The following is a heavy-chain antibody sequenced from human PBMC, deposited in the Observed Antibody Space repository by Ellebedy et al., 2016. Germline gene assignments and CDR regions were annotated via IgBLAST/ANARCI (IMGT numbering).Heavy chain of an antibody. CDR2: IYSGGST. Sequence: GESLKISCAASGFTVSSNYMSWVRQAPGKGLEWVSVIYSGGSTYYADSVKGRFTISRDNSKNTLYLQMNSLRAEDTAVYYCARARVGASTYYFEYWGQGTLVTVSS. CDR1: GFTVSSNY. J-gene: IGHJ4*02. CDR3: ARARVGASTYYFEY. D-gene: IGHD1-26*01. V-gene: IGHV3-53*01.